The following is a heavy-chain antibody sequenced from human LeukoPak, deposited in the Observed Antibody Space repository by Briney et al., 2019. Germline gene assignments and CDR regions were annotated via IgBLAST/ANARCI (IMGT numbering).Heavy chain of an antibody. CDR2: IIPIFGTA. Sequence: GASVKVSCKASGGTFSSYAISWVRQAPGQGLEWMGRIIPIFGTANYAQKFQGRVTITTDESTSTAYMELSSLRSEDTAVYYCASATVVIGDAFDIWGQGTMVTVSS. CDR3: ASATVVIGDAFDI. V-gene: IGHV1-69*05. CDR1: GGTFSSYA. J-gene: IGHJ3*02. D-gene: IGHD3-22*01.